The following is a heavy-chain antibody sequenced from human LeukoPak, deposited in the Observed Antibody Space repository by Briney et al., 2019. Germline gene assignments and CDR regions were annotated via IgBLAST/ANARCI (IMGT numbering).Heavy chain of an antibody. CDR2: INPDSGGT. Sequence: ASVKVSCRASGYTFTGYYMSWVRQAPGQGLEWMGWINPDSGGTRYAQNFQGWVTMTRDTSISTAYMELSRLGSDDTAVYYCARDCSGGSCYSVGFDYWGQGTLVTVSS. CDR3: ARDCSGGSCYSVGFDY. D-gene: IGHD2-15*01. J-gene: IGHJ4*02. CDR1: GYTFTGYY. V-gene: IGHV1-2*04.